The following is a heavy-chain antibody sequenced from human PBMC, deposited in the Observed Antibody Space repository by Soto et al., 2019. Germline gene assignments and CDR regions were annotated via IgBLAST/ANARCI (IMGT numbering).Heavy chain of an antibody. D-gene: IGHD2-2*01. J-gene: IGHJ4*02. CDR3: ARGYCSSSGCSHYFDY. CDR1: GYTFPGNY. Sequence: VAAVKVSCKASGYTFPGNYMHWVRQAPGQGLEWMALITPTSGGTNYAQKFQGRVTMTWDTSISTAYMELSRLRSDDTAIYYCARGYCSSSGCSHYFDYWGQGTLVTVSS. CDR2: ITPTSGGT. V-gene: IGHV1-2*02.